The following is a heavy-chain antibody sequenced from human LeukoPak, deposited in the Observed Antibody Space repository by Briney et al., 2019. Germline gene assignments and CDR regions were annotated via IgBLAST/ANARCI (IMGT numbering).Heavy chain of an antibody. D-gene: IGHD6-19*01. Sequence: SETLSLTCAVYGGSFSGYYWSWIRQPPGKGLEWIGEINHSGSTNYNPSLKSRVTISVDTSKNQFSLKLSPVTAADTAVYYCARGVAVAPWGYWGQGTLVTVSS. CDR3: ARGVAVAPWGY. CDR2: INHSGST. V-gene: IGHV4-34*01. CDR1: GGSFSGYY. J-gene: IGHJ4*02.